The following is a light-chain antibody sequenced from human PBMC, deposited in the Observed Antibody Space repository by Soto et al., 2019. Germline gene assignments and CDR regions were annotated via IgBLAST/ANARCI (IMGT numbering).Light chain of an antibody. CDR2: LDRSGSY. J-gene: IGLJ3*02. CDR3: ETWYSNTHKV. V-gene: IGLV4-60*02. Sequence: QSVLTQSSSASASLGSSVKLTCILSSGHNTYIIAWHQQQPGKAPRFLMTLDRSGSYNRGSGVPDRFSGPSSGADRYLTISNLQFEDEGDYYCETWYSNTHKVFGGGTKLTVL. CDR1: SGHNTYI.